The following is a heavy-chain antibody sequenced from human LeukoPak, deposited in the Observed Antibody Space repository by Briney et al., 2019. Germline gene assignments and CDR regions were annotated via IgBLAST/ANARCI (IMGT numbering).Heavy chain of an antibody. CDR3: ARIRGGSTFGY. J-gene: IGHJ4*02. V-gene: IGHV3-20*04. CDR2: INWNGGST. CDR1: GFTFDDYG. Sequence: GGSLRLSCAASGFTFDDYGMSWVRQAPGKGLEWVSGINWNGGSTGYADSVKGRFTISRDNAKNSLYLQMNSLRAEDNGLYYCARIRGGSTFGYWGQGTLVTVSS. D-gene: IGHD2-15*01.